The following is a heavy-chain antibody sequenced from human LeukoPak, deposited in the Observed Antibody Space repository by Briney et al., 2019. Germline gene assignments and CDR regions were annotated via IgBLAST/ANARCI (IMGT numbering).Heavy chain of an antibody. CDR3: ARSYSYGSFDY. CDR2: IYSGGST. CDR1: GFTVSSNY. D-gene: IGHD5-18*01. J-gene: IGHJ4*02. V-gene: IGHV3-53*01. Sequence: GGSLRLSCAASGFTVSSNYMSWVRQAPGKGLEWVSVIYSGGSTYYADSVKGRFTISRDNSKNTLYPQMNSLRAEDTAVYYCARSYSYGSFDYWGQGTLVTVSS.